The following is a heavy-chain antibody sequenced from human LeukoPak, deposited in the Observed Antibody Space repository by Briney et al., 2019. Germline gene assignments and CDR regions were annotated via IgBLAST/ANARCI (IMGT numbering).Heavy chain of an antibody. J-gene: IGHJ4*02. CDR3: ARDYYGDYVFDY. CDR2: ISSSGSYI. Sequence: RGSLRLSCAASGFTFSNYAMSWVRQAPGKGLEWVSSISSSGSYIYYADSVKGRFTISRDNAKISLDLQMNSLRADDTAVYYCARDYYGDYVFDYWGQGALVTVSS. V-gene: IGHV3-21*01. CDR1: GFTFSNYA. D-gene: IGHD4-17*01.